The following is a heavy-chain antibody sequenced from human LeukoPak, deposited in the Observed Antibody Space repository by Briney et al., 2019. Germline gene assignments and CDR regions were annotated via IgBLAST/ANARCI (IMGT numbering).Heavy chain of an antibody. CDR2: INHSGST. D-gene: IGHD3-9*01. CDR3: ARLRGRTRPRNVLRYFDWLSDSIFDYYYYMDV. J-gene: IGHJ6*03. CDR1: GGSFSGYY. Sequence: SETLSLTCAVYGGSFSGYYWSWIRQPPGKGLEWIGEINHSGSTNYNPSLKSRVTISVDTSKNQFSLKLSSVTAADTAVYYCARLRGRTRPRNVLRYFDWLSDSIFDYYYYMDVWGKGTTVTISS. V-gene: IGHV4-34*01.